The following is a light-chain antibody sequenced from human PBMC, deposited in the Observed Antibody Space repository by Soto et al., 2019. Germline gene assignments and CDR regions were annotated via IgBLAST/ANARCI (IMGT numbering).Light chain of an antibody. V-gene: IGKV1-5*03. CDR2: KAS. CDR1: RSIDSW. Sequence: DIQMTQSPSTLSASVGDRVTITCRASRSIDSWLAWYQQKPGKAPKLLIYKASDLESGVPSRFSGSGSGPEFTLAISSLQPDDFATYYCQQFHSYSYTFGQGTKLEIK. CDR3: QQFHSYSYT. J-gene: IGKJ2*01.